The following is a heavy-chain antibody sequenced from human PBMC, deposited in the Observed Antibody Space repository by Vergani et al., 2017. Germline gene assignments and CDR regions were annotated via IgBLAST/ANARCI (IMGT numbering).Heavy chain of an antibody. CDR3: ARDPRRDGYNYYGMDV. V-gene: IGHV1-69*08. J-gene: IGHJ6*02. Sequence: QVQLVQSGAEVKKPGSSVKVSCKASGGTFSSYTISWVRQAPGQGLEWMGRIIPILGIANYEQKFQGRVTITADKSTSTAYMELSSLRSEDTAVYYCARDPRRDGYNYYGMDVWGQGTTVTVSS. CDR1: GGTFSSYT. D-gene: IGHD5-24*01. CDR2: IIPILGIA.